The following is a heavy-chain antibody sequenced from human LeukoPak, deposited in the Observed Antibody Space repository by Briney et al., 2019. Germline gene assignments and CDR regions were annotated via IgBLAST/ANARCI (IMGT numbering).Heavy chain of an antibody. V-gene: IGHV4-39*01. D-gene: IGHD1-26*01. CDR2: IYYSGST. Sequence: SETLSLTCTVSGGSINSSSYYWGWIRQPPGKGLEWIGSIYYSGSTYYNPSLKSRVTISVDTSKNQFSLKLSSVTAADTAVYYCHSGSYYDYFDYWGQGTLVTVSS. J-gene: IGHJ4*02. CDR1: GGSINSSSYY. CDR3: HSGSYYDYFDY.